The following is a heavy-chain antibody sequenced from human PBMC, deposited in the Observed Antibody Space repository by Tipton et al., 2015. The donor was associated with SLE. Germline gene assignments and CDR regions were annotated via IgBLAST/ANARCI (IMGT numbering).Heavy chain of an antibody. D-gene: IGHD6-13*01. CDR1: GGSISSGSYY. V-gene: IGHV4-61*02. Sequence: TLSLTCTVSGGSISSGSYYWSWIRQPAGKGLEWIGRIYSSGSTYYNPSLKSRVTISVDTSKNQFSLKLSSVTAADTAVYYCARHVAIAAVGHWFDPWGQGTLVTVSS. CDR2: IYSSGST. CDR3: ARHVAIAAVGHWFDP. J-gene: IGHJ5*02.